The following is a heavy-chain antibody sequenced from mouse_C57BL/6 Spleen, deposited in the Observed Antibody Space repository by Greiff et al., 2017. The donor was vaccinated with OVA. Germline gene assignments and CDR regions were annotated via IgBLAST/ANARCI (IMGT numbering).Heavy chain of an antibody. V-gene: IGHV5-9-1*02. Sequence: EVQVVESGEGLVKPGGSLKLSCAASGFTFSSYAMSWVRQTPEKRLEWVAYISSGGDYIYYADTVKGRFTISRDNARNTLYLQMSSLKSEDTAMDYCTRGDSNYGAMDYWGQGTSVTVSS. CDR2: ISSGGDYI. D-gene: IGHD2-5*01. CDR3: TRGDSNYGAMDY. J-gene: IGHJ4*01. CDR1: GFTFSSYA.